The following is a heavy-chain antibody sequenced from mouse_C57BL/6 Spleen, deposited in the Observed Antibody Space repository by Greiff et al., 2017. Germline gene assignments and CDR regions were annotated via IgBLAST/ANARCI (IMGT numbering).Heavy chain of an antibody. CDR2: IYPGNSDT. CDR3: TRSYSKFAWFAY. V-gene: IGHV1-5*01. Sequence: VQLQQSGTVLARPGASVKMSCKTSGYTFTSYWMHWVKQRPGQGLEWIGAIYPGNSDTSYTQKFKGKAKLTAVTSASTAYMELSSLTNEDSAVYYCTRSYSKFAWFAYWGQGTLVTVSA. D-gene: IGHD2-5*01. CDR1: GYTFTSYW. J-gene: IGHJ3*01.